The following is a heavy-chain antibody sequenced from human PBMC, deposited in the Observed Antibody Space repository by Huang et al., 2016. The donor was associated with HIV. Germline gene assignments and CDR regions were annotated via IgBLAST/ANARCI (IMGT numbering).Heavy chain of an antibody. Sequence: QVQLVQSGAEVKKPGSSVKVSCKASGGTFSSYAISWGRQAPGQGLEWMGGINPIFGTANYAQKFQGRVTITADESTSTAYMELSSLRSEDTAVYYCARARGYYDSSVSYYFDYWGQGTLVTVSS. J-gene: IGHJ4*02. CDR1: GGTFSSYA. CDR3: ARARGYYDSSVSYYFDY. V-gene: IGHV1-69*13. CDR2: INPIFGTA. D-gene: IGHD3-22*01.